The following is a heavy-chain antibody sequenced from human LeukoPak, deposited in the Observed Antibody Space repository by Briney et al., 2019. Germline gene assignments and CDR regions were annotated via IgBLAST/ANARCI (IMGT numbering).Heavy chain of an antibody. Sequence: GGSLRLSCAASGFTFSSYWMHWVRQAPGKGLVWVSRINTDGSGTTYADSVRGRFTISRDNAKTTLYLQVSSLRAEDTAVYYCARSVPWQAAFDIWGQGTMVTVSS. CDR3: ARSVPWQAAFDI. CDR1: GFTFSSYW. CDR2: INTDGSGT. V-gene: IGHV3-74*01. J-gene: IGHJ3*02.